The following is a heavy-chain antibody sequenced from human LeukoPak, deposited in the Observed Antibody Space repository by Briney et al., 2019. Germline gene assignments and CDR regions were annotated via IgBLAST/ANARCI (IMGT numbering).Heavy chain of an antibody. CDR3: ARDLSGITTIGMDV. CDR1: GYTFTSYY. J-gene: IGHJ6*02. V-gene: IGHV1-46*01. Sequence: ASVKVSCKASGYTFTSYYIHWVRQAPGQGLEWMGIINPSDGKTKYAQKFQGRVTMTRDTSTSTVYMELSSLRSEDTAVYYCARDLSGITTIGMDVWGQGTTVTVSS. CDR2: INPSDGKT. D-gene: IGHD3-22*01.